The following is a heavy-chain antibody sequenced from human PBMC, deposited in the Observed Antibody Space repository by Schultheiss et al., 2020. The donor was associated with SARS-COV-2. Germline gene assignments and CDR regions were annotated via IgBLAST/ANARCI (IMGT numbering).Heavy chain of an antibody. J-gene: IGHJ4*02. Sequence: SETLSLTCTVSGGSISSYYWSWIRQPAGKGLEWIGYIYYSGSTNYNPSLKSRVTISVDTSKNQFSLKLSSVTAADTAVYYCARGPDYIAAAGTVYFDYWGQGTLVTVSS. V-gene: IGHV4-59*01. CDR3: ARGPDYIAAAGTVYFDY. D-gene: IGHD6-13*01. CDR2: IYYSGST. CDR1: GGSISSYY.